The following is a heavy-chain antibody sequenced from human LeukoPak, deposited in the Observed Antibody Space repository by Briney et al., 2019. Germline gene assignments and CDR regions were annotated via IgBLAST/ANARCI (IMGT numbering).Heavy chain of an antibody. V-gene: IGHV4-34*01. CDR2: INHSGST. J-gene: IGHJ6*02. D-gene: IGHD3-10*01. CDR1: GGSFSGYY. Sequence: SETLSLTCAVYGGSFSGYYWSWIRQPPGKGLEWIGEINHSGSTNYNPSLKSRVTISVDTSKNQFSLKLSSVTAADTAVYYCARGGRGSGSYGIYYYGMDVWGQGTTVTGSS. CDR3: ARGGRGSGSYGIYYYGMDV.